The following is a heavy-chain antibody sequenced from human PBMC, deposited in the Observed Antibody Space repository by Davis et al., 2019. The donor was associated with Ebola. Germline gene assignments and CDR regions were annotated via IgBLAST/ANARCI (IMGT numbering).Heavy chain of an antibody. J-gene: IGHJ4*02. D-gene: IGHD4-23*01. CDR3: ARALILGNRPLLDY. CDR2: IVGSGDTT. Sequence: PGGSLRLSCATSGFTFSTYAMTWVRQAPGKGPEWVSAIVGSGDTTYYAESVKGRFTISRDNSKNTMYLQMNSLRAEDTAVYYCARALILGNRPLLDYWGQGTLVTVSS. CDR1: GFTFSTYA. V-gene: IGHV3-23*01.